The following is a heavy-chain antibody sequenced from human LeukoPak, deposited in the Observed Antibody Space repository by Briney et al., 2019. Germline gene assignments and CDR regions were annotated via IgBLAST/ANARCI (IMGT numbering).Heavy chain of an antibody. CDR1: GGSISSYY. CDR3: ARSVGSSVVVVPAAYDY. Sequence: SETLSLTCTVSGGSISSYYWSWIRQHPGKGLEWIGYIYYSGSTYYNPSLKSRVTISVDTSKNQFSLKLSSVTAADTAVYYCARSVGSSVVVVPAAYDYWGQGTLVTVSS. CDR2: IYYSGST. J-gene: IGHJ4*02. V-gene: IGHV4-59*06. D-gene: IGHD2-2*01.